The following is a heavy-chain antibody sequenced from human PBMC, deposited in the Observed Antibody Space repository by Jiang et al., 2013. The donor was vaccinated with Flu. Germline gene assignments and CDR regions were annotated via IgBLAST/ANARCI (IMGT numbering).Heavy chain of an antibody. CDR2: INPNSGGT. CDR1: GYTFTGYY. V-gene: IGHV1-2*02. J-gene: IGHJ4*02. Sequence: SGAEVKKPGASVKVSCKASGYTFTGYYMHWVRQAPGQGLEWMGWINPNSGGTNYAQKFQGRVTMTRDTSISTAYMELSRLRSDDTAVYYCARDIQWMLGCSSISCFAEGLGYWGQGTLVTVSS. D-gene: IGHD2-2*01. CDR3: ARDIQWMLGCSSISCFAEGLGY.